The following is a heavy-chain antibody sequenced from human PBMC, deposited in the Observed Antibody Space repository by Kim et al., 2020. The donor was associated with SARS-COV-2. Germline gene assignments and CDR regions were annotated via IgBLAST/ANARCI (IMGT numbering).Heavy chain of an antibody. D-gene: IGHD1-26*01. CDR3: ARAYGGSYLTDFDY. V-gene: IGHV3-30*04. J-gene: IGHJ4*02. CDR2: ISYDGSNK. CDR1: GFTFSSYA. Sequence: GGSLRLSCAASGFTFSSYAMHWVRQAPGKGLEWVAVISYDGSNKYYADSVKGRFTISRDNSKNTLYLQMNSLRAEDTAVYYCARAYGGSYLTDFDYWGQGTLVTVSS.